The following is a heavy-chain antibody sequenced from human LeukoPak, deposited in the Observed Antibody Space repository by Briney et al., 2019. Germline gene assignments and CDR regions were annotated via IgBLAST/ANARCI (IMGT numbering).Heavy chain of an antibody. D-gene: IGHD5-24*01. CDR1: GFTFSSYW. CDR3: ARAGVEMATYY. Sequence: GGSLRLSCAASGFTFSSYWMSWVRQAPGKGLGWVANIKQDGSEKDYVDSVKDRFTISRDNAKNSLYQQMNSLRAEDTAVYYWARAGVEMATYYWGQGTLVTVS. CDR2: IKQDGSEK. J-gene: IGHJ4*02. V-gene: IGHV3-7*01.